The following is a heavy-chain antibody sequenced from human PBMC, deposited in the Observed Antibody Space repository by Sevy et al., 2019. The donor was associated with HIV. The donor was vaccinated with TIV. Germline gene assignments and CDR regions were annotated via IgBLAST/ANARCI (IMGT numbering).Heavy chain of an antibody. J-gene: IGHJ3*02. CDR3: ARTLRGDFDSSASAFDI. CDR2: IYHSGST. V-gene: IGHV4-38-2*01. CDR1: GYSISGGYY. D-gene: IGHD3-22*01. Sequence: SETLSLTCDVSGYSISGGYYGGWIRQPPGKGLEWIGSIYHSGSTYYNPSLKRRVTISVDTSKNQFSLKLRSVTAADTAVYYCARTLRGDFDSSASAFDIWGQGTMVTVSS.